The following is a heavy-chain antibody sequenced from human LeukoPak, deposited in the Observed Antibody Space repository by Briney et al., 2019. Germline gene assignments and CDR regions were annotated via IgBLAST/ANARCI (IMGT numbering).Heavy chain of an antibody. Sequence: GGSLRLSCTASGFTFGDHAMSWVRQAPGKGLEWVSAISGSGGSTYYADSVKGRFTISRDNSKNTLYLQMNNLRAEDTAVYYCAKDKNTMVRGDPYYYYGMDVWGQGTTVTVSS. J-gene: IGHJ6*02. CDR1: GFTFGDHA. D-gene: IGHD3-10*01. CDR2: ISGSGGST. V-gene: IGHV3-23*01. CDR3: AKDKNTMVRGDPYYYYGMDV.